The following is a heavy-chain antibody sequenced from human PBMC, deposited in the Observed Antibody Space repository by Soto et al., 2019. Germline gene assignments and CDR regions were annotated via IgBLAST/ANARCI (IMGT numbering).Heavy chain of an antibody. J-gene: IGHJ6*02. Sequence: VVSLRLSCAASGFAFSSYGMHWVRQAPGKGLEWVAVIWYDGSNKYYADSVKGRFTISRDNSKNTLYLQMNSLRAEDTAVYYCARTQLGYYYYGMDVWGQGTTVTVSS. D-gene: IGHD5-18*01. CDR1: GFAFSSYG. CDR3: ARTQLGYYYYGMDV. CDR2: IWYDGSNK. V-gene: IGHV3-33*01.